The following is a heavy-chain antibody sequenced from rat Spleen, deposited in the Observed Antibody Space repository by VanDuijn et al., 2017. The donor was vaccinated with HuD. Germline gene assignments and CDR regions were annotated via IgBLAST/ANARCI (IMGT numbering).Heavy chain of an antibody. Sequence: EVKLQESGPGLVKPSQSLSLTCSVTGYSITSNYWGWIRKFPGNKMEWIGHISYSGSTNYNPSLKSRISITRDTSKNQFFLQLNSVTTEDTATYYCARRRGQVYNNYFDYWGQGVMVTVSS. V-gene: IGHV3-1*01. CDR3: ARRRGQVYNNYFDY. D-gene: IGHD1-10*01. J-gene: IGHJ2*01. CDR2: ISYSGST. CDR1: GYSITSNY.